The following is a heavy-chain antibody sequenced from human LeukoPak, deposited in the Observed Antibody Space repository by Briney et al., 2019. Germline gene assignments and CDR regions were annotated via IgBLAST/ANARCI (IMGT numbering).Heavy chain of an antibody. Sequence: ASVKVSCKASGYTFTSYGISWVRQAPGQGLEWMGWISAYNGNTNYAQKLQGRVTMTTDTSTSTAYMELRSLRSDDAAVYYCARNYDILTGYYDPSLLHDAFDIWGQGTMVTVSS. CDR3: ARNYDILTGYYDPSLLHDAFDI. V-gene: IGHV1-18*01. D-gene: IGHD3-9*01. CDR2: ISAYNGNT. CDR1: GYTFTSYG. J-gene: IGHJ3*02.